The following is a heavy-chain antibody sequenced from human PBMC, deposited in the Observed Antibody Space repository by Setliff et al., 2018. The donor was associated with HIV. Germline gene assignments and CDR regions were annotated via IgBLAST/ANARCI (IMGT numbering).Heavy chain of an antibody. J-gene: IGHJ4*02. CDR3: ARNLLRGYSYGYHY. CDR1: GFTFDDYG. Sequence: GGSLRLSCAASGFTFDDYGMSWARQAPGKGLEWVSGINWTGGSTGYADSVKGRFTIFRDNAKNPLYLQMNSLRVEDTALYYCARNLLRGYSYGYHYWGQGTLVTVSS. V-gene: IGHV3-20*04. D-gene: IGHD5-18*01. CDR2: INWTGGST.